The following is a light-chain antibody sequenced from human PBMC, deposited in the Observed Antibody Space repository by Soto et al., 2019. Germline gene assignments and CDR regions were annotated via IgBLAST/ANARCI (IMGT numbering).Light chain of an antibody. CDR3: QEYGSSRT. V-gene: IGKV3-20*01. CDR1: QTVGSNY. CDR2: GAS. J-gene: IGKJ1*01. Sequence: EIVLTQSPGALSLSPGERATLSCRASQTVGSNYLGWYQQKPGQAPRLLIYGASNRATGIPDRFSGSVSGTDFTLTISRLEPEDFAVYYCQEYGSSRTFGQGTKVQIK.